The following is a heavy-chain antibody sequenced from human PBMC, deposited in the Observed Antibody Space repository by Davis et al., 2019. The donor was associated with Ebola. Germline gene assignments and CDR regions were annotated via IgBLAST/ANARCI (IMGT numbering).Heavy chain of an antibody. CDR2: SIPGLDVS. D-gene: IGHD4/OR15-4a*01. Sequence: AASVKVSCKASEVTFSSYTISWVRQAPGQGLEWMGRSIPGLDVSVYAQKFQDRVRLTADKSTKTVYMELSSLRSGDTAVYFCVRDFGYEDGAGFQHYFDSWGRGTLVTVPP. V-gene: IGHV1-69*04. CDR1: EVTFSSYT. CDR3: VRDFGYEDGAGFQHYFDS. J-gene: IGHJ4*02.